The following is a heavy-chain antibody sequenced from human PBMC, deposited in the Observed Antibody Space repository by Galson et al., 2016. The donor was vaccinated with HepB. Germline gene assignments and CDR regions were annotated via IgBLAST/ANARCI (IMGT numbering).Heavy chain of an antibody. V-gene: IGHV5-51*01. CDR2: IYPHDSDT. Sequence: QSGAEVKKPGESLTIACKGSGYNFTNYWIGWVRQMPGKGLEWMGIIYPHDSDTRYSPSFEDHVTITADKSITTAYLQWSSLKASDTAMYYCARGELVVMDWGLGTLVTVSS. CDR1: GYNFTNYW. D-gene: IGHD3-22*01. J-gene: IGHJ4*02. CDR3: ARGELVVMD.